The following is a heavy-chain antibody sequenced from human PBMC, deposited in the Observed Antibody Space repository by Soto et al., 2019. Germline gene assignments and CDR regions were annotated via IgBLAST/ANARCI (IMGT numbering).Heavy chain of an antibody. Sequence: EVKLLESGGGLVQPGGSLRLSCAASGFTFSNYAMSWVRLAPGKGLEWVSHITAGGTTYYADSVKGRFAISRDSSRNTLYLQMNSLRAEDTALYYCAKCFQMYWNYDVFHIWGQGTMVTVSS. J-gene: IGHJ3*02. CDR2: ITAGGTT. V-gene: IGHV3-23*01. CDR3: AKCFQMYWNYDVFHI. CDR1: GFTFSNYA. D-gene: IGHD1-7*01.